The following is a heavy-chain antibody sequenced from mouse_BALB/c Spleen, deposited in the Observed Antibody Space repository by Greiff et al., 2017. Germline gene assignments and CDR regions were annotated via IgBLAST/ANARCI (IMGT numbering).Heavy chain of an antibody. Sequence: VHLVESGPGLVAPSQSLSITCTVSGFSLTSYGVHWVRQPPGKGLEWLGVIWAGGSTNYNSALMSRLSISKDNSKSQVFLKMNSLQTDDTAMYYCARSYDYDVGYAMDYWGQGTSVTVSS. D-gene: IGHD2-4*01. CDR3: ARSYDYDVGYAMDY. V-gene: IGHV2-9*02. CDR2: IWAGGST. CDR1: GFSLTSYG. J-gene: IGHJ4*01.